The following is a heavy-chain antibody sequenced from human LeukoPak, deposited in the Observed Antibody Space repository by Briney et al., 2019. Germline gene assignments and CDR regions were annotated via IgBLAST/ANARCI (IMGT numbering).Heavy chain of an antibody. CDR3: TTALSQYSSGWYGNYFDY. CDR2: IKSKTDGGTT. Sequence: GSSLRLSCAASGFIFSNAWMTWVRQAPGKGLEWVGRIKSKTDGGTTDYAAPVKGRFTISRDDSKNTLYLQMNSLKTEDTAVYYCTTALSQYSSGWYGNYFDYWGQGTLVTVSS. V-gene: IGHV3-15*01. J-gene: IGHJ4*02. D-gene: IGHD6-19*01. CDR1: GFIFSNAW.